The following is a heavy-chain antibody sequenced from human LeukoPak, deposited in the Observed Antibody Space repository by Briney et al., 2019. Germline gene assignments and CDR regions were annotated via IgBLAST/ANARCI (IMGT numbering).Heavy chain of an antibody. CDR2: ISSSSNYI. J-gene: IGHJ4*02. CDR3: ARGSSDYDFWSGYYTGIDY. V-gene: IGHV3-21*01. CDR1: GFTFSSYG. D-gene: IGHD3-3*01. Sequence: GGSLRLSCAASGFTFSSYGMHWVRQAPGKGLEWVSSISSSSNYIYYADSVKGRFTISRDNAKNSLYLQMNSLRAEDTAVYYCARGSSDYDFWSGYYTGIDYWGQGTLVTVSS.